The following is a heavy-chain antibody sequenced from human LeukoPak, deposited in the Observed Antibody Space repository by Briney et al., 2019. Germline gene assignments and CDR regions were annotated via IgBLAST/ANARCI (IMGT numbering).Heavy chain of an antibody. CDR3: ASNSGYDLDYYYMDV. J-gene: IGHJ6*03. V-gene: IGHV3-53*01. CDR1: GFTVSSNY. Sequence: GGSLRLSCAASGFTVSSNYMSWVRQAPGKGLEWVSVIYSGGSTYYADSVKGRFTISRDNSKNTLYLQMNSLRAEDTAVYYCASNSGYDLDYYYMDVWGKGTTVTISS. CDR2: IYSGGST. D-gene: IGHD5-12*01.